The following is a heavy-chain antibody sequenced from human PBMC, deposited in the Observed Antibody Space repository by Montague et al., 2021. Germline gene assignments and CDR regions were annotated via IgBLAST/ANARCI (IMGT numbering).Heavy chain of an antibody. Sequence: SLRLSCAASGFTFNNYFMSWFRQAPGKGLEWVSYIGTSSSFTRCADSVKGRFTISRDNAMNSLYLQMTAVRGEDTAVYYCARVGLTVAAGMIDYWGQGTLVTVSS. V-gene: IGHV3-11*06. CDR2: IGTSSSFT. D-gene: IGHD6-13*01. J-gene: IGHJ4*02. CDR1: GFTFNNYF. CDR3: ARVGLTVAAGMIDY.